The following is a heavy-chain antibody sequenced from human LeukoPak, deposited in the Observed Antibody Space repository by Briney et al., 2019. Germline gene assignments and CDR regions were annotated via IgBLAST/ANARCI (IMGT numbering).Heavy chain of an antibody. Sequence: PSETLSLTCTVSGGSISSSSHYWGWIRQPPGKGLEWIGSIYYSGSTYYNPSLKSRVTISVDTSKNQFSLKLSSVTAADTAVYYCARDRARIAVAAEDAFDIWGQGTMVTVSS. V-gene: IGHV4-39*02. CDR2: IYYSGST. J-gene: IGHJ3*02. D-gene: IGHD6-19*01. CDR1: GGSISSSSHY. CDR3: ARDRARIAVAAEDAFDI.